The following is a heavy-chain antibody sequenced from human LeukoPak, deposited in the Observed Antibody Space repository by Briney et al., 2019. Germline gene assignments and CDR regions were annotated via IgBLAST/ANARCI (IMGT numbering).Heavy chain of an antibody. CDR3: AKAITYYYDSSGYPDY. J-gene: IGHJ4*02. V-gene: IGHV3-11*01. D-gene: IGHD3-22*01. Sequence: GGSLRLSCAASGFTFSDYYMSWIRQAPGKGLEWVSYISSSGSTIYYADSVRGRFTISRDNAKNSLYLQMNSLRAEDTAVYYCAKAITYYYDSSGYPDYWGQGTLVTVSS. CDR1: GFTFSDYY. CDR2: ISSSGSTI.